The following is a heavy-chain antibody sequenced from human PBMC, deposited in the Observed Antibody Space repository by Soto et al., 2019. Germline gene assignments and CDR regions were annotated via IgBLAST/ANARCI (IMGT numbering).Heavy chain of an antibody. CDR2: ITGSSSYI. V-gene: IGHV3-21*06. Sequence: DVQLVESGGGLVKPGGSLRLSCAASGFIFSSHNMNWVRQAPGKGLEWVSSITGSSSYIFYADSVKGRFTISRDNAKNTFYRQVNSLRAEDTGVYYCARLVASETGYGMDVWGQGTTVTVSS. CDR3: ARLVASETGYGMDV. CDR1: GFIFSSHN. J-gene: IGHJ6*02. D-gene: IGHD3-9*01.